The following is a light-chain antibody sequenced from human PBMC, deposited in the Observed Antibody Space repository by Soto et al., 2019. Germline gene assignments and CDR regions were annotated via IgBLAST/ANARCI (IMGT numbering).Light chain of an antibody. Sequence: QSALTQVASVSGSPGQSITISCTGTSSDVGTFNLVSWYQQHPGKAPKLMIYDVSKRPSGVPDRFSGSKSGNTASLTISGLQAEDEADYSCCSYAGSYTYVFGTGTKVTVL. CDR2: DVS. V-gene: IGLV2-11*01. CDR3: CSYAGSYTYV. J-gene: IGLJ1*01. CDR1: SSDVGTFNL.